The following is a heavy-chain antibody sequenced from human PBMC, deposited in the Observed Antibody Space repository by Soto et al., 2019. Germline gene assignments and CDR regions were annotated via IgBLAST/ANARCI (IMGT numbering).Heavy chain of an antibody. D-gene: IGHD1-26*01. CDR2: IYYSGTT. CDR1: GYSISSSNW. J-gene: IGHJ4*02. Sequence: LEILSLTCAVSGYSISSSNWWGWIRQPPGKGLEWIGYIYYSGTTYYNPSLKSRVTMSVDTSKNQFSLKLTSVTAVDTAVYYCARREIQGPIDYWGQGTLVTVSS. CDR3: ARREIQGPIDY. V-gene: IGHV4-28*01.